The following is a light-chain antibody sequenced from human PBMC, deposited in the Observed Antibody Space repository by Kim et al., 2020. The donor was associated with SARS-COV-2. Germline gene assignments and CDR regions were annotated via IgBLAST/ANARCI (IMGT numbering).Light chain of an antibody. CDR3: QAWDSSTVV. V-gene: IGLV3-1*01. CDR2: QDS. J-gene: IGLJ2*01. CDR1: KLGDKY. Sequence: VSPGQTASITCYGDKLGDKYACWYQQKPGQSPVLVIYQDSKRPSGIPERFSGSNSGNTATLTISGTQAMDEADYYCQAWDSSTVVFGGGTQLTVL.